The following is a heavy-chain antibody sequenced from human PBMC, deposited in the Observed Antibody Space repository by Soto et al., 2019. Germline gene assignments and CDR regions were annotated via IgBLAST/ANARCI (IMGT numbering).Heavy chain of an antibody. CDR2: ITTTGRNT. D-gene: IGHD6-13*01. V-gene: IGHV3-23*01. Sequence: EMQLLESGGGLVQPGGSLRLSCAASGFTFISYGMTWVRQAPGKGLAWVSGITTTGRNTYYAESVKGRFTISRDNSKTVAYLQMIRMRAEDTAVYYCATGAAAAGSEWFEAWGQGNLVNVSS. CDR3: ATGAAAAGSEWFEA. CDR1: GFTFISYG. J-gene: IGHJ4*02.